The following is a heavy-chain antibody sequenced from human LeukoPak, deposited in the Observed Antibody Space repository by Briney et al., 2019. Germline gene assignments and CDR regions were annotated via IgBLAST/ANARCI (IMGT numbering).Heavy chain of an antibody. CDR3: ARGGLSSSSYAHFQH. J-gene: IGHJ1*01. Sequence: ASVKVSCKASGYTFTSYDINWVRQATGQGLEWMGWMNPNSGNTGYAQKFQGRVTITRNTSISTAYMELSSLRSEDTAVYYCARGGLSSSSYAHFQHWGQGTLVTVSS. V-gene: IGHV1-8*03. CDR2: MNPNSGNT. CDR1: GYTFTSYD. D-gene: IGHD6-6*01.